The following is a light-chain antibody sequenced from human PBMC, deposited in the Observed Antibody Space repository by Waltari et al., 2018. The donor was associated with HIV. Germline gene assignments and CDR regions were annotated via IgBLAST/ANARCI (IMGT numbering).Light chain of an antibody. V-gene: IGLV5-45*02. J-gene: IGLJ3*02. CDR2: YKSDSDK. CDR3: MIWHSSAWV. CDR1: SGINVNTYR. Sequence: QAVLTQPSSLSASPGASASLTCTLRSGINVNTYRIYWYQEKPGSPPQYLLRYKSDSDKQRCSGVPSLVSGSKDASANAGILLISGLQSEDEADYYCMIWHSSAWVFGGGTKLTVL.